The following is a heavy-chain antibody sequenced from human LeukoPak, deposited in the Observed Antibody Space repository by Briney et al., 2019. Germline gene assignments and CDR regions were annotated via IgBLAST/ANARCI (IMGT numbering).Heavy chain of an antibody. D-gene: IGHD4-17*01. CDR3: ARDLYGDCLTDRYYGMDV. CDR2: MYSGGYT. V-gene: IGHV3-53*01. J-gene: IGHJ6*02. Sequence: PGGSLRLSCAASGFTVSSNYMSWVRQAPGKGLEWVSVMYSGGYTYYSDSVKGRFTISRDNSKNTLYLQMNSLRVEDTAVYYCARDLYGDCLTDRYYGMDVWGQGTTVTVSS. CDR1: GFTVSSNY.